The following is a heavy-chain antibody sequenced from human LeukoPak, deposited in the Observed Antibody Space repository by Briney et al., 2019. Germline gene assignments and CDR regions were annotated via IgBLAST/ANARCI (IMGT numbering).Heavy chain of an antibody. D-gene: IGHD1-20*01. CDR3: ARDPTEVLTDNWNDLGNWFDP. CDR1: GYTFTSYA. Sequence: ASVKVSCKASGYTFTSYAMHWVHQAPGQRLEWMGWINAGNGNTKNSQKFQGRVTITRDTSASTASMELSSLRSEDTAVYYCARDPTEVLTDNWNDLGNWFDPWGQGTLVTVSS. CDR2: INAGNGNT. J-gene: IGHJ5*02. V-gene: IGHV1-3*01.